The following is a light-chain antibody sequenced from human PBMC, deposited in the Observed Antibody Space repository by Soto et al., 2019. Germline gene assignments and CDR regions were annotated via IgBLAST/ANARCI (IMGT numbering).Light chain of an antibody. CDR2: GAS. V-gene: IGKV3-15*01. Sequence: EVVFTHSPTTLSLSPGEGVTLSCRASQSVSSNLAWYQQRPGQAPRLLIYGASTRATGIPARFSGSGSGTEFTLTISSLQSEDFAVYYCQQYNNWPPITFGQGTRLEIK. CDR1: QSVSSN. J-gene: IGKJ5*01. CDR3: QQYNNWPPIT.